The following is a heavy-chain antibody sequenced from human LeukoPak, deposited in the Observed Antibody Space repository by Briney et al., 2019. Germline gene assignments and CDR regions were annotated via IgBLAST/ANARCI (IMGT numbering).Heavy chain of an antibody. CDR3: ARVGERTFDI. Sequence: GEALRLSCAVSGFSFRSYTMNWVRQAPGKGLEWVSSISRSSTYIYSADSVKGRFTISRDNAKNSLYLQMNNLRVEDTAVFYCARVGERTFDIWGQGTMVTVSS. V-gene: IGHV3-21*01. CDR1: GFSFRSYT. J-gene: IGHJ3*02. CDR2: ISRSSTYI.